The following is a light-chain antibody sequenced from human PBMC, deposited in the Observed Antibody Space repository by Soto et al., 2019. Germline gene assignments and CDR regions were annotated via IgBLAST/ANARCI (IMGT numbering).Light chain of an antibody. CDR2: TSG. CDR1: QRITTY. CDR3: QQTYSTPYT. Sequence: IHMTQSPSSLSASVGDRITVTCRASQRITTYVNWYQLKPGEAPKLLISTSGTLQRGVPSRFSGSGSGTDFTLTITRLQPADFATYFYQQTYSTPYTFGQGTKLEIK. J-gene: IGKJ2*01. V-gene: IGKV1-39*01.